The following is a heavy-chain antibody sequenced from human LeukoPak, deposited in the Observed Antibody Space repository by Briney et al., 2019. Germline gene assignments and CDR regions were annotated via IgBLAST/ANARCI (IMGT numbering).Heavy chain of an antibody. CDR2: TNSVGSST. V-gene: IGHV3-74*01. D-gene: IGHD2-2*01. J-gene: IGHJ5*02. CDR1: GFTFSSYW. CDR3: ARGVGYCSSTSCYWWFDP. Sequence: GGSLRLYCAASGFTFSSYWMHWVRQAPGNGLVWVSRTNSVGSSTSYADSVKGRFTISRDNAKNTLYLQMNSLRAEDTAVYYCARGVGYCSSTSCYWWFDPWGQGTLVTVSS.